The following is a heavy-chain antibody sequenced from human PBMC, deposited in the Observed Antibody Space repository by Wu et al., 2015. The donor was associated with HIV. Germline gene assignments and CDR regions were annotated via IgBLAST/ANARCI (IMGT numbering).Heavy chain of an antibody. Sequence: QVQLVQSGAEVKKPGSSVKVSCKASGGTFSSYAISWVRQAPGQGLEWMGGIIPIFGTANYAQKFQGRVTITADESTSTAYMELSSLRSEDTAVYYCARALGYCSGGSCYDDFQHWGQGHPGPPSPQ. CDR2: IIPIFGTA. CDR1: GGTFSSYA. V-gene: IGHV1-69*12. D-gene: IGHD2-15*01. J-gene: IGHJ1*01. CDR3: ARALGYCSGGSCYDDFQH.